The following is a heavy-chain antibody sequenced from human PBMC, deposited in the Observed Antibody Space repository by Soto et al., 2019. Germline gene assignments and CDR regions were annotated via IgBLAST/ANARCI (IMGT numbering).Heavy chain of an antibody. Sequence: GGSLRLSCAASGFTFGTTDMSWVRQAPGEGLEWVSTIDGSGGITYYADSVKGRFTISRDNSRNTVYLQMNSLRGDDTALYYCVKNSGWFNTWGQGAMVTASS. CDR3: VKNSGWFNT. V-gene: IGHV3-23*01. CDR2: IDGSGGIT. CDR1: GFTFGTTD. D-gene: IGHD3-10*01. J-gene: IGHJ5*02.